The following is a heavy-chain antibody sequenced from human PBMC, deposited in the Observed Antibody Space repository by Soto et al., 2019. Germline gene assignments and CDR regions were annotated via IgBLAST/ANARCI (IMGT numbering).Heavy chain of an antibody. D-gene: IGHD1-1*01. CDR2: IYHSGST. CDR3: ARKHGTEKFDY. V-gene: IGHV4-30-2*01. Sequence: QLQLQESGSGLVKPSQTLSLTCAVSGGSISSGGYSWSWIRQPPGKGLEWIGYIYHSGSTYYNPSLKSRVTISVDRCKNQFSLKLSSVTAADTAVYSCARKHGTEKFDYWGQGTLVTVSS. J-gene: IGHJ4*02. CDR1: GGSISSGGYS.